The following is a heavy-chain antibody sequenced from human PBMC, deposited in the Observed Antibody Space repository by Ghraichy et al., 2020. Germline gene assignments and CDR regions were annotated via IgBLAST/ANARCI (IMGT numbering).Heavy chain of an antibody. Sequence: GGSLRLSCAASGFTFSSYWMSWVRQAPGKGLEWVANIKQDGSEKYYVDSVKGRFTISRDNAKNSLYLQMNSLRAEDTAVYYCAREGNPFINWDVDIGAIDYWGQGTLVTVSS. CDR2: IKQDGSEK. CDR1: GFTFSSYW. D-gene: IGHD5-12*01. CDR3: AREGNPFINWDVDIGAIDY. V-gene: IGHV3-7*03. J-gene: IGHJ4*02.